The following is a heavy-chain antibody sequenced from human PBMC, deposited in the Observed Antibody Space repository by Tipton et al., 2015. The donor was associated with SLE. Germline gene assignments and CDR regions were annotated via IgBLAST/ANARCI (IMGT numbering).Heavy chain of an antibody. D-gene: IGHD2/OR15-2a*01. Sequence: SLRLSCAASGFTFSSYAMSWVRQAPGKGLEWVSFISSGSSYIYYPDSMKGRFTISRDNAQNSLYLQMNSLTADDTAVYYCATSNFFFAYWGQGTLVTVPS. CDR1: GFTFSSYA. CDR3: ATSNFFFAY. CDR2: ISSGSSYI. V-gene: IGHV3-21*03. J-gene: IGHJ4*02.